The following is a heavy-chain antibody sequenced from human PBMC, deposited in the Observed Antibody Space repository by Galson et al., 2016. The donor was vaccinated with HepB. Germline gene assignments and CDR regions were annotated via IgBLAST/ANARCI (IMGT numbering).Heavy chain of an antibody. D-gene: IGHD3-16*02. CDR3: TTDYGYAWGSYRLGY. Sequence: SLRLSCAASGFSFTSTWMSWVRQAPGMGLEWIGRIKSRSDGETTEFAAPVGGRFSISRDDSKSTVYLQMNSLETDDTAVYFCTTDYGYAWGSYRLGYWGQGTLVTVSS. CDR2: IKSRSDGETT. V-gene: IGHV3-15*01. CDR1: GFSFTSTW. J-gene: IGHJ4*02.